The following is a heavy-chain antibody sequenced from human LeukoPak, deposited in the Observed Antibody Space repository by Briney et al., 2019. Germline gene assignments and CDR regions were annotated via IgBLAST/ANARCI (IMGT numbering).Heavy chain of an antibody. V-gene: IGHV3-7*01. D-gene: IGHD3-10*01. Sequence: PGGSLRLSCAASGFTLSSYWMSWVRQAPGKGLEWVANIKQDGSEKYYVDSVKGRFTISRDNAKNSLYLQMNSLRAEDTAVYYCARDLRGDYYAYWGQGTLVTVSS. CDR1: GFTLSSYW. CDR3: ARDLRGDYYAY. J-gene: IGHJ4*02. CDR2: IKQDGSEK.